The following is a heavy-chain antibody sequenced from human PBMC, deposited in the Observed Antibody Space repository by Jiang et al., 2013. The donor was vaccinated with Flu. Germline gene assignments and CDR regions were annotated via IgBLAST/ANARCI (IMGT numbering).Heavy chain of an antibody. V-gene: IGHV1-3*01. Sequence: SGAEVKKPGASVKVSCKASGYTFTSYTVHWVRQAPGQRLEWMGRINAGTGNTKYSQKFQDRVTITTDTSASTAYMELSSLSSEDTAVYYCARGDYCSGGNCYTLDQWGQGTLVTVSS. CDR1: GYTFTSYT. CDR3: ARGDYCSGGNCYTLDQ. D-gene: IGHD2-15*01. J-gene: IGHJ4*02. CDR2: INAGTGNT.